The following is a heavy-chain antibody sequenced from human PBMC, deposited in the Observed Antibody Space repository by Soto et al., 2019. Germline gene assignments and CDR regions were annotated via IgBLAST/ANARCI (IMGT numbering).Heavy chain of an antibody. V-gene: IGHV4-59*01. D-gene: IGHD3-10*01. Sequence: SETLSLTCTVSGGSISSYYWSWIRQPPGKGLEWIGYIYYSGNTNYNPSLKSRVTISVDTSKSQFSLKLSSVTAADTAVYYCAGGSGSYQSYYYYGMDVWGQGTTVTVSS. CDR2: IYYSGNT. CDR3: AGGSGSYQSYYYYGMDV. J-gene: IGHJ6*02. CDR1: GGSISSYY.